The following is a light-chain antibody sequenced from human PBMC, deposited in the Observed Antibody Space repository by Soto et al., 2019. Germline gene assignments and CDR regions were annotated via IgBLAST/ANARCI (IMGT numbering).Light chain of an antibody. V-gene: IGLV2-14*01. Sequence: QSALTQPASVSGSPGQSITISCTGTSSDVGGYNYVSWYQQHPGKAPRLMIYEVSYRPSGVSNRFSGSKSGNTASLTISGLQAEDEADYYCSSYTSSSNQVFGNGTKFTVL. J-gene: IGLJ1*01. CDR1: SSDVGGYNY. CDR3: SSYTSSSNQV. CDR2: EVS.